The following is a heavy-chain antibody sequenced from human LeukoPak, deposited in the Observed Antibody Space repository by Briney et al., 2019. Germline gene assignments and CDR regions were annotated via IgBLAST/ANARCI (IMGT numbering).Heavy chain of an antibody. V-gene: IGHV1-18*04. CDR2: ISAYNGNT. D-gene: IGHD3-10*01. Sequence: ASVKVSCKASGYTFTGYGISWVRRAPGQGLEWMGWISAYNGNTNYAQKLQGRVTMTTDTSTSTAYMELRSLRSDDTAVYYCASESADGSGSYYYYGMDVWGKVTTVTVSS. J-gene: IGHJ6*04. CDR3: ASESADGSGSYYYYGMDV. CDR1: GYTFTGYG.